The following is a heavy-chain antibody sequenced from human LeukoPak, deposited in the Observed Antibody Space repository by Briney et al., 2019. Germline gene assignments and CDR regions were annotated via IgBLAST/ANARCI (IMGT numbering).Heavy chain of an antibody. CDR3: ATDRNYYYDSSGYYPRGDY. V-gene: IGHV1-24*01. J-gene: IGHJ4*02. CDR2: FDPEDGET. Sequence: ASVKVSCKVSGYTLTELSMHWVRQAPGKGLEWMGGFDPEDGETIYAQKFQGRVTMTEDTSTDTAYMELSSLRSEDTAVYYCATDRNYYYDSSGYYPRGDYWGQGTLVTVSS. CDR1: GYTLTELS. D-gene: IGHD3-22*01.